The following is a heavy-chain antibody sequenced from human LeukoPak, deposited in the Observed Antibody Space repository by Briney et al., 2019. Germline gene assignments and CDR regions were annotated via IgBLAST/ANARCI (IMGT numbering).Heavy chain of an antibody. CDR1: GGSISSYY. J-gene: IGHJ4*02. V-gene: IGHV4-59*01. D-gene: IGHD3-16*02. Sequence: SETLSLTCTVSGGSISSYYWSWIRQPPGKGLEWIGSIYYSGSTNYNPSLKSRVTISVDTSKNQFSPKLSSVTAADTAVYYCARGYDYVWGSYPHWGQGTLVTVSS. CDR2: IYYSGST. CDR3: ARGYDYVWGSYPH.